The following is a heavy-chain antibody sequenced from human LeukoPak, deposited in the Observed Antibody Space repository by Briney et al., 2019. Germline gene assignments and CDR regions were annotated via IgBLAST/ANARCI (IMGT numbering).Heavy chain of an antibody. CDR3: ARDQEGFDY. J-gene: IGHJ4*02. V-gene: IGHV1-46*01. CDR2: INPSGGST. Sequence: ASVKVSCKTSGYTFTSYYIHWVRQAPGQGLEWMGIINPSGGSTSYAQKFQGRVTVTRDTSTTTVHMELRGLRSEDTAVYYCARDQEGFDYWGQGTVVTVSS. CDR1: GYTFTSYY.